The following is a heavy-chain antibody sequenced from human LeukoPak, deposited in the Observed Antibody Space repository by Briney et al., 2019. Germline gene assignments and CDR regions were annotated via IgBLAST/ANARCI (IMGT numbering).Heavy chain of an antibody. V-gene: IGHV3-21*01. CDR2: ITGDCNYI. CDR1: GFNFNTYT. CDR3: ARSHSADPSLFDY. D-gene: IGHD2-21*01. Sequence: KPGGSLRLSCAASGFNFNTYTMTWVRQAPGKGLEWVSSITGDCNYIFYADSVKGRFTISRDNAKNTLSLQMSSLRAEDTAVYYCARSHSADPSLFDYWGQGTLVTVSS. J-gene: IGHJ4*02.